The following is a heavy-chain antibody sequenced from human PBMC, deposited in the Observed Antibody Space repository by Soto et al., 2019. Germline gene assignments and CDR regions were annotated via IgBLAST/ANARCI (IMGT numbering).Heavy chain of an antibody. J-gene: IGHJ4*02. CDR3: ARSIAVAGQLASDY. CDR2: IYYSGST. CDR1: GGSISSYY. V-gene: IGHV4-59*01. Sequence: SETLSLTCTVSGGSISSYYWSWIRQPPGKGLEWIGYIYYSGSTNYNPSLKSRVTISVDTSKNQFSLKLSSVTAADTAVYYCARSIAVAGQLASDYWGQGTLVTVSS. D-gene: IGHD6-19*01.